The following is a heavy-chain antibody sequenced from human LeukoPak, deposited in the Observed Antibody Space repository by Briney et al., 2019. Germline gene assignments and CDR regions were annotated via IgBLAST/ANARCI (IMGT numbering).Heavy chain of an antibody. CDR1: GYTFTGYY. CDR3: AREKALRPQGGGYYYYYGMDV. D-gene: IGHD3-16*01. CDR2: INPNSGGT. J-gene: IGHJ6*02. Sequence: ASVKVSCKASGYTFTGYYMHWVRQAPGQGLEWMGWINPNSGGTNYAQKFQGRVTMTRDTSISTAYMELSRLRSDDTAVYYCAREKALRPQGGGYYYYYGMDVWGQGTTVTVSS. V-gene: IGHV1-2*02.